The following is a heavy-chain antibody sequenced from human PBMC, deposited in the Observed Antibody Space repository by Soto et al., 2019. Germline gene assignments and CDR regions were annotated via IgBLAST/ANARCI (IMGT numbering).Heavy chain of an antibody. V-gene: IGHV4-59*01. CDR2: IYYSGST. CDR3: ARAGHYYYYGIDV. CDR1: GGSISSYY. J-gene: IGHJ6*02. Sequence: QVQLRESGPGLVKPSETLSLTCTVSGGSISSYYWSWIRQSPGKGLEWIGYIYYSGSTNYNPSLKSRVTISVDTSKNQFSRKLNSVTAADTAVYYCARAGHYYYYGIDVWGQGTTVTVSS.